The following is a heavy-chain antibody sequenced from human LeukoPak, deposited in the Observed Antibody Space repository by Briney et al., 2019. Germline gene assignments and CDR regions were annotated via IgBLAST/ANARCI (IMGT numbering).Heavy chain of an antibody. CDR1: GFSLSSYE. J-gene: IGHJ5*02. D-gene: IGHD1/OR15-1a*01. Sequence: GGSLRLSCAASGFSLSSYEMNWVRQAPGKGLEWVSYISTSGSTMYYADSVKGRFTIYRDNAKNLVYLQMNSLRADDTSVYYCARDRGVTGTLWFDPWGQGTLVTVSS. V-gene: IGHV3-48*03. CDR2: ISTSGSTM. CDR3: ARDRGVTGTLWFDP.